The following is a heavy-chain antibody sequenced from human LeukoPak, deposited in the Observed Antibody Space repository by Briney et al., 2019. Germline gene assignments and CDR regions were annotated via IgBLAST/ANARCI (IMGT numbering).Heavy chain of an antibody. Sequence: SETPSLTCTVSGGSISSSSYYWGWIRQPPGKGLEWIGSIYYSGSTYYNPSLKSRVTISVDTSKNQFSLKLSSVTAADTAVYYCARVMITFGGVMYYFDYWGQGTLVTVSS. V-gene: IGHV4-39*01. D-gene: IGHD3-16*01. CDR1: GGSISSSSYY. CDR2: IYYSGST. CDR3: ARVMITFGGVMYYFDY. J-gene: IGHJ4*02.